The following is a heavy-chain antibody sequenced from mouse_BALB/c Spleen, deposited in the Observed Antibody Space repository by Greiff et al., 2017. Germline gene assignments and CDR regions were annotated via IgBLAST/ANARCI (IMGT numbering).Heavy chain of an antibody. D-gene: IGHD2-4*01. V-gene: IGHV1-4*01. Sequence: VMLVESGAELARPGASVKMSCKASGYTFTSYTMHWVKQRPGQGLEWIGYINPSSGYTNYNQKFKDKATLTADKSSSTAYMQLSSLTSEDSAVYYCARRGIYDYDEDYAMDYWGQGTSVTVSS. CDR3: ARRGIYDYDEDYAMDY. CDR1: GYTFTSYT. CDR2: INPSSGYT. J-gene: IGHJ4*01.